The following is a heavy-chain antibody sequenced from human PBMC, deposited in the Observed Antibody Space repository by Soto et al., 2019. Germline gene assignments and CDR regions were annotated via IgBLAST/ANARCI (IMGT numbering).Heavy chain of an antibody. CDR2: ISHSGDT. V-gene: IGHV4-38-2*01. CDR1: GYVITNGYH. CDR3: TRIYCTTASCFINGMDV. D-gene: IGHD2-2*01. J-gene: IGHJ6*02. Sequence: PSETLSLTCAVSGYVITNGYHRGWIRQPPGKELEWIGTISHSGDTYYNPSLKSRVTISIDTAKNHLSLILSPVTAADTATYYCTRIYCTTASCFINGMDVWGQGTTVTVSS.